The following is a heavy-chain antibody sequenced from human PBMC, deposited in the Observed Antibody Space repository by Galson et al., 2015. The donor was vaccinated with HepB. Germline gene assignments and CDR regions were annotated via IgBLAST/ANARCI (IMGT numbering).Heavy chain of an antibody. CDR1: GFTFSTYT. CDR3: ARDREMSTRWPDYYLHSGMDV. V-gene: IGHV3-30*01. D-gene: IGHD5-24*01. J-gene: IGHJ6*02. Sequence: SLRLSCAASGFTFSTYTMHWVRQAPGKGLEWVSLTSYDERNKNYADSVKGRFTISRDNSENTLYLQMNSLRPEDTAVYYCARDREMSTRWPDYYLHSGMDVWGQGTTVTVSS. CDR2: TSYDERNK.